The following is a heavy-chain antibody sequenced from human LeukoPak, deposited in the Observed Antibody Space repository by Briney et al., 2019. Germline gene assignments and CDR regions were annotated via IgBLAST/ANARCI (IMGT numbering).Heavy chain of an antibody. J-gene: IGHJ4*02. CDR1: GGSISSYY. Sequence: SETLSLTCTVSGGSISSYYWSWIRQPAGKGLEWIGRIYNSGSTNYNTNYNPSLTSRVTMSVDTSKNQFSLKLNSVSAADTAVYSCARAIWYGSGTTAFDYWGQGTLVTVS. CDR2: IYNSGST. V-gene: IGHV4-4*07. CDR3: ARAIWYGSGTTAFDY. D-gene: IGHD3-10*01.